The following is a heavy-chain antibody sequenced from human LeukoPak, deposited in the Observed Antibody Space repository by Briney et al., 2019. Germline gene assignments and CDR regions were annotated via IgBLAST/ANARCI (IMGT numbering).Heavy chain of an antibody. D-gene: IGHD3-22*01. CDR1: GGSISDYY. Sequence: SETLSLTCTVSGGSISDYYWTWIRQPPGKGLEWIGHIYYSGNTIYNPSLRSRVTISVDTSKNQFSLKLTSVTTADTAVYYCAGEDYFDSSGYASWRFDIWGQGTMVTVSS. CDR2: IYYSGNT. V-gene: IGHV4-59*01. J-gene: IGHJ3*02. CDR3: AGEDYFDSSGYASWRFDI.